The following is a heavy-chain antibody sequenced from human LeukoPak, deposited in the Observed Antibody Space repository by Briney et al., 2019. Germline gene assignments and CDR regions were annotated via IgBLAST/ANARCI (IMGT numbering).Heavy chain of an antibody. J-gene: IGHJ4*02. V-gene: IGHV3-30*18. D-gene: IGHD3-9*01. CDR1: GFTFSSYG. Sequence: GRSLRLSCAASGFTFSSYGTHWVRQAPGKGLEWVAVISYDGSNKYYADSVKGRFTISRDNSKNTLYLQMNSLRAEDTAVYYCAKVDDISAVFDYWGQGTLVTVSS. CDR2: ISYDGSNK. CDR3: AKVDDISAVFDY.